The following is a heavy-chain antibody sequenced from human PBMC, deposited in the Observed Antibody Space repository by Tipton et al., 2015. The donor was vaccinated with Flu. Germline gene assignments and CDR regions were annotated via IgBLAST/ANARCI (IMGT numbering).Heavy chain of an antibody. D-gene: IGHD2-21*01. CDR1: GGSISSYY. Sequence: TLSLTCTVSGGSISSYYWSWIRQPPGKGLEWIGYIYYSGSTNYNPSLKSRVTISVDTSKNQFSLKLSSVTAADTAVYYCARALGGDLYLGSVFDYWGQGTLVTVSS. CDR2: IYYSGST. CDR3: ARALGGDLYLGSVFDY. V-gene: IGHV4-59*01. J-gene: IGHJ4*02.